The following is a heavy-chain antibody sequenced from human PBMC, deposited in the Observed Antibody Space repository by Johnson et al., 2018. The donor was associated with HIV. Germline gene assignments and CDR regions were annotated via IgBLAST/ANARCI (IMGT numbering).Heavy chain of an antibody. J-gene: IGHJ3*02. CDR3: AKDWSAFDI. V-gene: IGHV3-23*04. CDR2: ISASGGSA. Sequence: EVQVVESGGGVVRPGGSLRLSCTASRITFDDYAMSWVRQAPGKGLEWVSGISASGGSAYYADSVKGRFTISRDNSKNTLYLHLNSPRSEDTAVYYCAKDWSAFDIWGQGTMVTVSS. CDR1: RITFDDYA.